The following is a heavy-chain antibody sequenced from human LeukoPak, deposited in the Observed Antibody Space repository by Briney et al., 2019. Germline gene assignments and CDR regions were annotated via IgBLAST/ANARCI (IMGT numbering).Heavy chain of an antibody. CDR1: GGTFSSYA. J-gene: IGHJ6*03. Sequence: ASVKVSCKASGGTFSSYAISWVRQAPGQGLEWMGIINPSGGSTSYAQKFQGRVTMTRDTSTSTVYMELSSLRSEDTAVYYCARDGSYSSSSGYYYMDVWGKGTTVTVSS. CDR3: ARDGSYSSSSGYYYMDV. D-gene: IGHD6-6*01. V-gene: IGHV1-46*01. CDR2: INPSGGST.